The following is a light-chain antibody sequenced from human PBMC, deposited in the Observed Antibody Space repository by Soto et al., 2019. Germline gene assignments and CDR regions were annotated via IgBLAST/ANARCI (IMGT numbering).Light chain of an antibody. CDR3: AAWDDSLNGHVV. J-gene: IGLJ2*01. V-gene: IGLV1-44*01. Sequence: QLVLTQPPSASGTPGQRVTISCSGSSSNIGRNTVNWYLHLPGTAPKLLIYSNNQRPSGVPDRFSGSKSGTSASLAISGLQSEDEADYYCAAWDDSLNGHVVFGGGTELTVL. CDR2: SNN. CDR1: SSNIGRNT.